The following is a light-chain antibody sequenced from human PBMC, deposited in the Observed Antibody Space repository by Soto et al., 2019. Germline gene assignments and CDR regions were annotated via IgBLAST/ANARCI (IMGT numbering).Light chain of an antibody. CDR3: MHTVGHPWT. CDR1: QSLVFGDGQTY. CDR2: GVS. Sequence: IVMTQTPLSLSVTPGQPASISCKSSQSLVFGDGQTYFNWYLQKPGQPPQLLIYGVSNRFSGVPDRFSGSGSGTDFTLKISWVEAEDVGVYFCMHTVGHPWTFGQGTKV. J-gene: IGKJ1*01. V-gene: IGKV2D-29*01.